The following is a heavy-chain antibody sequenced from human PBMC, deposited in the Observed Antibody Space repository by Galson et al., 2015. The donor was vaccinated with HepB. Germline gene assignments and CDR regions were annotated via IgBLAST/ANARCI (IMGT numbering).Heavy chain of an antibody. V-gene: IGHV3-23*01. J-gene: IGHJ2*01. Sequence: SLRLSCAASGFTFSSYAMSWVRQAPGKGLEWVSAISASGGTTYYADSVKGRFTISRDNSKNTLYMQMNSLRAEDTAVYYCAKPYSSSWGHWYFDLWGRGTLVTVSS. CDR2: ISASGGTT. D-gene: IGHD6-13*01. CDR3: AKPYSSSWGHWYFDL. CDR1: GFTFSSYA.